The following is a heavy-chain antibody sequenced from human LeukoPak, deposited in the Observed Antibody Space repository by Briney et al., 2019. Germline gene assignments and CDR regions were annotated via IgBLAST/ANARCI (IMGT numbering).Heavy chain of an antibody. J-gene: IGHJ4*02. Sequence: LGESLKISCKSSGYSFTSYWIGWVRQMPGKGLEWMGIIYPGDSDTRYSPSFQGQVTISADKSISTAYLQWSSLKASDTAMYYCARQLPGKLGGRSSSWYVGGYFDYWGQGTLVTVSS. CDR3: ARQLPGKLGGRSSSWYVGGYFDY. CDR2: IYPGDSDT. V-gene: IGHV5-51*01. CDR1: GYSFTSYW. D-gene: IGHD6-13*01.